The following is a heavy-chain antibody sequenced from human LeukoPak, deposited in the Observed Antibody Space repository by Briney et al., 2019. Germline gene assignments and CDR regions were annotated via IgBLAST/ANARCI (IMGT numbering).Heavy chain of an antibody. J-gene: IGHJ3*02. Sequence: SETLSLTCAVSGYSISSGYYWGWIRQPPGKGLEWVGSIYHSGSTYYNPSLKSRVTISVDTSKNQFSLKLSSVTAADTAVYYCARSITMIVGVDAFDIWGQGTMVTVSS. D-gene: IGHD3-22*01. CDR3: ARSITMIVGVDAFDI. CDR2: IYHSGST. CDR1: GYSISSGYY. V-gene: IGHV4-38-2*01.